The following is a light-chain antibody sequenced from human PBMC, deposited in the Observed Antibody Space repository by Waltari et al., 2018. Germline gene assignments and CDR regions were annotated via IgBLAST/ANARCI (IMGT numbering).Light chain of an antibody. J-gene: IGLJ1*01. CDR2: EVS. CDR1: SSDAGGYNY. Sequence: QSALTQPPSASGSPGQSVPLSCTGTSSDAGGYNYVSWYQQHPGKAPKLMIYEVSKRPSGVPDRFSGSKSGNTASLTVSGLQAEDEADYYCSSYAGSNDYVFGTGTKVTVL. CDR3: SSYAGSNDYV. V-gene: IGLV2-8*01.